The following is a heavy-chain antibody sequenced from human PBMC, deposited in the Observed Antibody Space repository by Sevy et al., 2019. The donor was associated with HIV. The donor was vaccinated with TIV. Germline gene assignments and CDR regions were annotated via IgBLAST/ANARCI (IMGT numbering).Heavy chain of an antibody. CDR1: GFTFSRYW. D-gene: IGHD6-19*01. CDR2: INSDGSRT. J-gene: IGHJ4*02. V-gene: IGHV3-74*01. Sequence: GGSLRLSCAASGFTFSRYWMHWVRQAPGKGLVWVSHINSDGSRTDYADSVKGRFTISRDNAMNTLYLQMNSLRAEDTAVYYCATALVSSCWSWGQGTLVTVSS. CDR3: ATALVSSCWS.